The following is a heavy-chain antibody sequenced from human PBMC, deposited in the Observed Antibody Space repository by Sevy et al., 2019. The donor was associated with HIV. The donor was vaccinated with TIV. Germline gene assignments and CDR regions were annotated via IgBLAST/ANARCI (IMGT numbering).Heavy chain of an antibody. CDR2: MYYTGST. V-gene: IGHV4-59*01. D-gene: IGHD1-1*01. Sequence: SETLSLTCTVSGGSISNYFWSWIRQHPGKGLEWIGYMYYTGSTNYNPSLKSRVTISIDTSKNQCSLKLRSVTAADTDVYYCARESIRATGDFYYWGQRTLDTVSS. J-gene: IGHJ4*02. CDR3: ARESIRATGDFYY. CDR1: GGSISNYF.